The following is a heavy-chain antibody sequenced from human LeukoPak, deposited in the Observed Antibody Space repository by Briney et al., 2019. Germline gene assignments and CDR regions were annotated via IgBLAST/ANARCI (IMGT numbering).Heavy chain of an antibody. D-gene: IGHD2-8*01. Sequence: QSGGSLRLSCAASGFTFSSYAMSWVRQAPGKGLEWVSAISGSGGSTYYADSVKGRFTISRDNSKNTLYLQMNSLRAEDTAVYYCAKDRQFVLMVHGQGLDYWGQGTLVTVSS. CDR3: AKDRQFVLMVHGQGLDY. CDR2: ISGSGGST. J-gene: IGHJ4*02. V-gene: IGHV3-23*01. CDR1: GFTFSSYA.